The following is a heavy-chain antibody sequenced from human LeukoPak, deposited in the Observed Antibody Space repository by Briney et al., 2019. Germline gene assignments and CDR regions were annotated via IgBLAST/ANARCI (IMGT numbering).Heavy chain of an antibody. D-gene: IGHD3-22*01. J-gene: IGHJ4*02. CDR2: IWYDGSNK. V-gene: IGHV3-33*01. CDR3: ARDHAYYYDSSGYTGGDY. CDR1: GFTFSSYG. Sequence: GGSLRLSCAASGFTFSSYGMHWVRQAPGKGLEWVAVIWYDGSNKYYADSVKGRFTISRDNSKNTLYLQMNSLRAEDTAVYYCARDHAYYYDSSGYTGGDYWGQGTLVTVSS.